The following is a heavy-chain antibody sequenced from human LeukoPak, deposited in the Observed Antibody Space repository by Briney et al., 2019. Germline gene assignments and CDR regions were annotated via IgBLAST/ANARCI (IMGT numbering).Heavy chain of an antibody. D-gene: IGHD3-22*01. CDR3: ARDDYDSNGYYLFDC. V-gene: IGHV3-66*01. J-gene: IGHJ4*02. Sequence: GGSLRLSCAVSGFTVSSKYMSWVRQAPGKGLEWVSVIYSTGDTRYADSVKGRFTISRDNSKNTLYLQMNSLRAEDTAVYYCARDDYDSNGYYLFDCWGQGTLVTVSS. CDR2: IYSTGDT. CDR1: GFTVSSKY.